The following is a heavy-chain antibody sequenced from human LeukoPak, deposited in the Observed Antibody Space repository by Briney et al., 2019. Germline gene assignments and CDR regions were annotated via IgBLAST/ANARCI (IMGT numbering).Heavy chain of an antibody. CDR1: GDSISSSSYC. D-gene: IGHD4-17*01. J-gene: IGHJ1*01. V-gene: IGHV4-39*07. Sequence: SETLSLTCNVFGDSISSSSYCWGWIRQPPGEGLQWIGAIYYRGSTYYNPSLKSRVTISIDTSKNQFSLKLSSVTAADTAVYYCARVGNDYGDYVGYFQHWGQGTLVTVSS. CDR2: IYYRGST. CDR3: ARVGNDYGDYVGYFQH.